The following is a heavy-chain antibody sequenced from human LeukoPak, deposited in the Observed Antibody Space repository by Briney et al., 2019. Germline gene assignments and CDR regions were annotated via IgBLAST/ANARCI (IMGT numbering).Heavy chain of an antibody. CDR1: GFTFSSYA. J-gene: IGHJ4*02. CDR3: AKGGLWGNPFDY. CDR2: ISGSGGT. V-gene: IGHV3-23*01. Sequence: PGGSLRLSCAASGFTFSSYAMSWVRQAPGKGLEWVSAISGSGGTYYADSVKGRFTVSRDNSKNTLYVQMNSLRAEDTAVYYCAKGGLWGNPFDYWGQGTLVTVSS. D-gene: IGHD3-16*01.